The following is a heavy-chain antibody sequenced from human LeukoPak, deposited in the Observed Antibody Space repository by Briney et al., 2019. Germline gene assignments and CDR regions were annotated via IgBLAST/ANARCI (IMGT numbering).Heavy chain of an antibody. CDR2: ISSNGGST. J-gene: IGHJ4*02. D-gene: IGHD3-22*01. CDR3: ARRASGYRQSYFDY. Sequence: GGSLRLSCAASGFTFSSYAMHWVRQAPGKGLEYVSAISSNGGSTYYANSVKGRFTISRDNSKNTLYLQMGSLRAEDMAVYYCARRASGYRQSYFDYWGQGTLVTVSS. CDR1: GFTFSSYA. V-gene: IGHV3-64*01.